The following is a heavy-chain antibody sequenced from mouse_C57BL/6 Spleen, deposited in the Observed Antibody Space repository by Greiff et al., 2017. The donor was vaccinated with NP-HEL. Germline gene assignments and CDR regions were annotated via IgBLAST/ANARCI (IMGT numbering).Heavy chain of an antibody. V-gene: IGHV3-6*01. CDR2: ISYDGSN. CDR1: GFSITSGYY. D-gene: IGHD2-4*01. J-gene: IGHJ4*01. Sequence: VQLKESGPGLVQPSQSLSLTCSVTGFSITSGYYCNWIRQLPGNKLEWMGYISYDGSNNYNPSLKNRISITPDTSKNTLFLILTSVTTEDTATYYCARGYYDYVVEYYYALDYWGQGTSVTVSS. CDR3: ARGYYDYVVEYYYALDY.